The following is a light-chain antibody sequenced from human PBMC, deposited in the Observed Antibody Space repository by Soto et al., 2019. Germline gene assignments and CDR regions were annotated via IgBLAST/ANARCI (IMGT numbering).Light chain of an antibody. CDR2: DVT. Sequence: QSALTQPRSVSGSPGQSVTISCTGTRSDVGGYDYVSWYQQHPGKAPKLMIYDVTERPSGVPDRFSGSKSGNTASLTISVLQAEDEADYYCCSYSGTYTGVFGTGTKLTVL. CDR1: RSDVGGYDY. J-gene: IGLJ1*01. CDR3: CSYSGTYTGV. V-gene: IGLV2-11*01.